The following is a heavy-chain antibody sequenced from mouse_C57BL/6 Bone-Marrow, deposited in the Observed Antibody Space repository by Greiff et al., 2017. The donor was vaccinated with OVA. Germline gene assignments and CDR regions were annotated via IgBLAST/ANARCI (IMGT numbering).Heavy chain of an antibody. CDR2: INPSSGYT. D-gene: IGHD2-4*01. J-gene: IGHJ3*01. CDR3: ARSRLRPWFAY. Sequence: QVQLQQSGAELARPGASVKMSCKASGYTFTSYTMHWVKQRPGQGLEWIGYINPSSGYTKYNQKFKDKATLTADKSSSTAYMQLSSLTSEDSAVYYCARSRLRPWFAYWGQGTLVTVSA. CDR1: GYTFTSYT. V-gene: IGHV1-4*01.